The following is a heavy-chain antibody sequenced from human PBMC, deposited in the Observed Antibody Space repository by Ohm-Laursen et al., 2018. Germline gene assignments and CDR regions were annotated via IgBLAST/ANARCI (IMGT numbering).Heavy chain of an antibody. V-gene: IGHV3-11*01. CDR1: GFTFSDYY. Sequence: GSLRLSCAASGFTFSDYYMSWIRQAPGKGLEWVSYISSSGSTIYYADSVKSRFTISRDNAKNSLYLQMNSLRAEDTAVYYCARDRYYDFWSGSKVLDYWGQGTLVTVSS. CDR3: ARDRYYDFWSGSKVLDY. CDR2: ISSSGSTI. J-gene: IGHJ4*02. D-gene: IGHD3-3*01.